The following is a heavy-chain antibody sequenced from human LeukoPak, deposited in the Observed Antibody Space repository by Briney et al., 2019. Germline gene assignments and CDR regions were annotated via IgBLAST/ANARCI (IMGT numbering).Heavy chain of an antibody. CDR2: IYYSGST. D-gene: IGHD3-10*01. Sequence: RPSETLSLTCTVSGGSISSSSYYWGWIRQPPGKGLEWIGSIYYSGSTYYNPSLKSRVTISVDRSKNQFSLKLSSVTAADTAVYYCARSRQASGLFNSWGQGTLVVVSS. J-gene: IGHJ5*01. CDR3: ARSRQASGLFNS. V-gene: IGHV4-39*07. CDR1: GGSISSSSYY.